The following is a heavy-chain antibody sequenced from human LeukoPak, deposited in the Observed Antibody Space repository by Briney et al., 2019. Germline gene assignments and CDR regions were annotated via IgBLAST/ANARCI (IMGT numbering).Heavy chain of an antibody. CDR3: ARHLPPRGYSYGARLYYFDY. CDR1: GGSFSGYY. J-gene: IGHJ4*02. V-gene: IGHV4-34*01. CDR2: INHSGST. Sequence: SETLSLTCAVYGGSFSGYYWSWIRQPPGKGLEWIGEINHSGSTNYSPCLKSRVTISVDTSKNQFSLKLSSVTAADTAVYYCARHLPPRGYSYGARLYYFDYWGQGTLVTVSS. D-gene: IGHD5-18*01.